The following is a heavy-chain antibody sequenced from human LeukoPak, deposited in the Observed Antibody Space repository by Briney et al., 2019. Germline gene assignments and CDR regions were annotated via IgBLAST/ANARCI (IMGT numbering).Heavy chain of an antibody. V-gene: IGHV3-7*03. CDR1: GFLFSSYW. Sequence: GGSLRLSCTTSGFLFSSYWMSWVRQAPGKGLEWVANIGPDGSDKQYVDSMKGRFTISRDDAKNSLYLQMNSLRAEDTALYYCARDGPGGGSYYSNYWGQGTLVTVSS. CDR2: IGPDGSDK. J-gene: IGHJ4*02. CDR3: ARDGPGGGSYYSNY. D-gene: IGHD1-26*01.